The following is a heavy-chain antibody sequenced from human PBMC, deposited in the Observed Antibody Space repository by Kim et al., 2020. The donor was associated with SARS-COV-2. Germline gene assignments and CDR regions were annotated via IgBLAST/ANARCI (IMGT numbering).Heavy chain of an antibody. Sequence: SETLSLTCAVYGGSFSGYYWSWIRQPPGKGLEWIGEINHSGSTNYNPSLKSRVTISVDTSKNQFSLKLSSVTAADTAVYYCARVGLRYFDWLHYYYGMDV. CDR3: ARVGLRYFDWLHYYYGMDV. CDR2: INHSGST. V-gene: IGHV4-34*01. J-gene: IGHJ6*01. D-gene: IGHD3-9*01. CDR1: GGSFSGYY.